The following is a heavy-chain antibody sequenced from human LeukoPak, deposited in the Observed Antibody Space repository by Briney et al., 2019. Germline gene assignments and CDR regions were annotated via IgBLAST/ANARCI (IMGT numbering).Heavy chain of an antibody. CDR2: INHSGST. CDR1: DGSFIGYY. V-gene: IGHV4-34*01. CDR3: ASSIAAVRAFDY. D-gene: IGHD6-13*01. Sequence: EPLSLTCAVYDGSFIGYYWSWIRQPPGKGLEWIGEINHSGSTNYNRSLKSRVTISVDTSKNQFSLKLSSVTAADTAVYYCASSIAAVRAFDYWGQGTLVTVSS. J-gene: IGHJ4*02.